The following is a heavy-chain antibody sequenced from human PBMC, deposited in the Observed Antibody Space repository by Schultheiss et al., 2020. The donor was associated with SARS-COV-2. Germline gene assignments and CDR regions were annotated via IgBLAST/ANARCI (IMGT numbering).Heavy chain of an antibody. CDR3: ARDGTLGAARRGDY. CDR1: GGSISSGSYY. V-gene: IGHV4-61*02. J-gene: IGHJ4*02. Sequence: SETLSLTCTVSGGSISSGSYYWSWIRQPAGKGLEWIGRIYTSGSTNYNPSLKSRVTISVDTSKNQFSLKLSSVTAVDTAVYYCARDGTLGAARRGDYWGQGTLVTVSS. CDR2: IYTSGST. D-gene: IGHD1-26*01.